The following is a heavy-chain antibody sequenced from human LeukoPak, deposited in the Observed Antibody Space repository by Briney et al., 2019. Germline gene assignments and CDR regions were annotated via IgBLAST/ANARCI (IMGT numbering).Heavy chain of an antibody. CDR2: IWYDGSNK. D-gene: IGHD3-22*01. CDR3: ARAEGYYDSSGNDAFDI. CDR1: GFTFSSYG. V-gene: IGHV3-33*01. Sequence: GGSLRLSCAASGFTFSSYGMHWVRQAPGKGLEWVAVIWYDGSNKYYADSVRGRFTISGDNSKNTLYLQMNSLRAEDTAVYYCARAEGYYDSSGNDAFDIWGQGTMVTVSS. J-gene: IGHJ3*02.